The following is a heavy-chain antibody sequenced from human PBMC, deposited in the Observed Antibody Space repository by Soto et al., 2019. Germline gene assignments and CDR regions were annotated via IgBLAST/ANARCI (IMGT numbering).Heavy chain of an antibody. CDR1: GFTFCSYA. V-gene: IGHV3-64D*06. D-gene: IGHD3-10*01. CDR3: VKGGSGSYYFHYYYGMDV. J-gene: IGHJ6*02. CDR2: ISSNGGST. Sequence: GGSLRLSCLASGFTFCSYAMHWVRQAPGKGLEYVSAISSNGGSTYYADSVKSRFTISRDNSKNTLYLQMSSLRAEDTAVYYCVKGGSGSYYFHYYYGMDVWGQGTMVTASS.